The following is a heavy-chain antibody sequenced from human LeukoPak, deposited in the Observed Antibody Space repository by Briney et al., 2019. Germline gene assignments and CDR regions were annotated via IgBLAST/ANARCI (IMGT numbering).Heavy chain of an antibody. CDR1: GFTFSSYG. J-gene: IGHJ4*02. D-gene: IGHD6-19*01. V-gene: IGHV3-33*06. CDR2: IWYDGSNK. Sequence: GGSLRLSCAASGFTFSSYGMHSVRQAPGKGLEWVAVIWYDGSNKYYADSVKGRFTISRDNSKNTLYLQMNSLRAEDTAVYYCAKDRWVAGTVCFDYWGQGTLVTVSS. CDR3: AKDRWVAGTVCFDY.